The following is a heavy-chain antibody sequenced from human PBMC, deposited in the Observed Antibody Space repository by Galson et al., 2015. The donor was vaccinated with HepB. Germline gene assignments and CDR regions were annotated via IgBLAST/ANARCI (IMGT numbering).Heavy chain of an antibody. CDR3: ARAYLDIVATLDH. D-gene: IGHD5-12*01. CDR2: ISAYNGNT. J-gene: IGHJ4*02. Sequence: SVKVSCKASGYPFTYYGFSWVRQAPGQGLEWMGWISAYNGNTHYAKKFQGRVTLTTDTSTTTASMELRSLRSDDTAVYYCARAYLDIVATLDHWGQGTLVTVSS. V-gene: IGHV1-18*04. CDR1: GYPFTYYG.